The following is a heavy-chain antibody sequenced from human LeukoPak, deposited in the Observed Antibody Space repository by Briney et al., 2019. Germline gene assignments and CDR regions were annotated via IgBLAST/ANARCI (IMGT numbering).Heavy chain of an antibody. CDR2: INHSGST. CDR1: GGSFSGYY. D-gene: IGHD1-26*01. V-gene: IGHV4-34*01. CDR3: AAGTYYYYGMDV. Sequence: SETLSPTCAVYGGSFSGYYWSWIRQPPGKGLEWIGEINHSGSTNYNPSLKSRVTISVDTSKNQFSLKLSSVTAADTAVYYCAAGTYYYYGMDVWGQGTTVTVSS. J-gene: IGHJ6*02.